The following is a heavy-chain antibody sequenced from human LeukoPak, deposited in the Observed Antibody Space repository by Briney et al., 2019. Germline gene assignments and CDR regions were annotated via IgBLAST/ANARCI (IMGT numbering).Heavy chain of an antibody. CDR3: AREPQYYYYGMDV. CDR1: GGSISSYY. CDR2: IYTSGST. Sequence: SGTLSLTCTVSGGSISSYYWSWIRQPAGKGLEWIGRIYTSGSTNYNPSLKGRVTMSVDTSKNQFSLKLSSVTAADTAVYYCAREPQYYYYGMDVWGQGTTVTVSS. V-gene: IGHV4-4*07. J-gene: IGHJ6*02.